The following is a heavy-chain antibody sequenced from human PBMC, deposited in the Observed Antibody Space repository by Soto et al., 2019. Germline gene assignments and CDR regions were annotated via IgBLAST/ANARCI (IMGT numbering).Heavy chain of an antibody. Sequence: ASVKVSCKASGYTFTSYDINWVRQATGQGLEWMGWMNPNSGNTGYAQKFQGRVTMTRNTSISTAYMELSSLRSEDTAVYYCARGAMVRGDSSPGYWGKGTLVTVSS. V-gene: IGHV1-8*01. J-gene: IGHJ4*02. CDR1: GYTFTSYD. CDR3: ARGAMVRGDSSPGY. D-gene: IGHD3-10*01. CDR2: MNPNSGNT.